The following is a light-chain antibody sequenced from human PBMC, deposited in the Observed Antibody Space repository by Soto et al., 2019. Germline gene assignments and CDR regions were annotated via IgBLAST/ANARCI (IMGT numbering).Light chain of an antibody. Sequence: DIQMTQSPSSVSASVGDSVTITCRASQDISSWLAWYQQKPGKAPNLLIYAASILQSGVPSRFSGSGSATDFTLTISSLHPEDVATYYCQQAHSFPLTFGGGTKVEIK. CDR3: QQAHSFPLT. V-gene: IGKV1D-12*01. J-gene: IGKJ4*01. CDR1: QDISSW. CDR2: AAS.